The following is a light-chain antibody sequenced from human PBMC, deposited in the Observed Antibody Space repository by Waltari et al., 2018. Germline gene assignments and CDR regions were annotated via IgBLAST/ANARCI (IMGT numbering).Light chain of an antibody. CDR1: QSVLYSSNNKNY. V-gene: IGKV4-1*01. J-gene: IGKJ1*01. CDR2: WAS. Sequence: DIVMTQSPDSLAVSLGERATINCKSRQSVLYSSNNKNYLAWYQQKPGQPPRLLIYWASTRESGVPDRFSGSGSGTDFTLTISSLQAEDVALYYCQQYYSTPQAFGQGTKVGI. CDR3: QQYYSTPQA.